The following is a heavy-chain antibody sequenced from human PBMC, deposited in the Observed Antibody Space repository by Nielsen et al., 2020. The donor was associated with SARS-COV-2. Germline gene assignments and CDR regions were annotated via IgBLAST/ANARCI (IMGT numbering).Heavy chain of an antibody. CDR3: AKALWQQLVPSLYYYYGMDV. J-gene: IGHJ6*02. D-gene: IGHD6-13*01. Sequence: GESLKISCAASGFTFSSYSMNWVRQAPGKGLEWVSSISSSSSYIYYADSVKGRFTISRDNAKNSLYLQMNSLRAEDTAVYYCAKALWQQLVPSLYYYYGMDVWGQGTTVTVSS. V-gene: IGHV3-21*01. CDR2: ISSSSSYI. CDR1: GFTFSSYS.